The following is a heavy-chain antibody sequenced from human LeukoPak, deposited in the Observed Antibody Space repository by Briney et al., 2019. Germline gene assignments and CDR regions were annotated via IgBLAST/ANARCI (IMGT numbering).Heavy chain of an antibody. Sequence: SETLSLTCTVSGGSISSGSYYWSWIRQPAGKGLEWIGRIYTSGSTNYNPSLKSRVTISVDTSKNQFSLKLSSVTAADTAVYYCARYSQGFDYWGQGTLVTVSS. V-gene: IGHV4-61*02. D-gene: IGHD6-13*01. CDR3: ARYSQGFDY. CDR2: IYTSGST. CDR1: GGSISSGSYY. J-gene: IGHJ4*02.